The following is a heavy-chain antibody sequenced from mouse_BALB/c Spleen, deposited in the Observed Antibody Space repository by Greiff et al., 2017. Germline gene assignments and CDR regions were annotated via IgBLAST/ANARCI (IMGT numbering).Heavy chain of an antibody. CDR1: YTFFTGVY. CDR3: SEDSAGYYCAGTPRALDY. Sequence: QVQLKQSGPELARPWASVKISCPAFYTFFTGVYFAFRDPNYWMQRVKQRPGQGLEWIGAIYPGNGDTSYNQKIKGKATLTADKSSSTSYMTLSSLTSEDSAGYYCAGTPRALDYWGQGTTVTVSS. D-gene: IGHD3-3*01. V-gene: IGHV1-87*01. J-gene: IGHJ2*01. CDR2: GQGLEWIG.